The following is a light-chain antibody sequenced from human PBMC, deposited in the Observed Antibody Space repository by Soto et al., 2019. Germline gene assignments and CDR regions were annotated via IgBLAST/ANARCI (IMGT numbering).Light chain of an antibody. V-gene: IGKV1-13*02. Sequence: AIKLTQSPSSLSASVGDRVTITCRASQGISSALAWYQQKPGKAPKLLIYDASSLESGVPSRFSGSGSGTDFTLTISSLQPEDFATYYCQQSYSTLSITFGQGTRLEIK. CDR1: QGISSA. CDR2: DAS. CDR3: QQSYSTLSIT. J-gene: IGKJ5*01.